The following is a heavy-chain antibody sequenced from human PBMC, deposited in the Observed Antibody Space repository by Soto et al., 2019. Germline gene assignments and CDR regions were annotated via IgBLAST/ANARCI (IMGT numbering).Heavy chain of an antibody. CDR1: GDSVSSNSAS. J-gene: IGHJ5*02. CDR2: TYFRSKWYN. Sequence: SQTPSLTCAISGDSVSSNSASWSWIRQSPSRGLEWLGRTYFRSKWYNDYAVSVKSRIIINPDTSNNQFSLQLNSVTPEDTAVYFCAKGDNLGPKTGYAFDPWGQGIMVTVSS. V-gene: IGHV6-1*01. CDR3: AKGDNLGPKTGYAFDP. D-gene: IGHD5-12*01.